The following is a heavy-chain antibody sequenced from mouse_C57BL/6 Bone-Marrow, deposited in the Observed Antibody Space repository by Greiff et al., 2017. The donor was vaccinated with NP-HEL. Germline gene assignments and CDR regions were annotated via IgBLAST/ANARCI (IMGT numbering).Heavy chain of an antibody. D-gene: IGHD3-2*02. CDR1: GYTFTSSW. V-gene: IGHV1-53*01. Sequence: QVQLQQSGTELVKPGASVTLSCTASGYTFTSSWMHWLKQSPGQGLEWLGNINPNNGGTNDNEKFKTLATLTVDKSSSTAYRQLSSLTSEDSAVYYCARDSGYAFDYWGQGTTLTVSS. J-gene: IGHJ2*01. CDR3: ARDSGYAFDY. CDR2: INPNNGGT.